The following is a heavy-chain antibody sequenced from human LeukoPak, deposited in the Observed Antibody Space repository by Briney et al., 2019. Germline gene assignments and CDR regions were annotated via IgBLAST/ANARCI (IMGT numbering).Heavy chain of an antibody. J-gene: IGHJ4*02. V-gene: IGHV3-23*01. CDR2: IRGSGGDT. Sequence: GGSLRLSCAASGFTFSAYSMSWVRQAPGKGLEWVSAIRGSGGDTYYADSVKGRFTISRDNSKDTLSLQMNSLRAEDTAVYYCAKISWDGRGTFDWVQGTLVTVSS. CDR3: AKISWDGRGTFD. CDR1: GFTFSAYS. D-gene: IGHD1-1*01.